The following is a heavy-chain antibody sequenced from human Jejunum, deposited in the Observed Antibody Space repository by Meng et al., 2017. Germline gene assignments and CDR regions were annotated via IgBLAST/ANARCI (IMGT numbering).Heavy chain of an antibody. J-gene: IGHJ1*01. D-gene: IGHD6-13*01. CDR3: ARPAGYSSNWYKYFQH. CDR2: INHSGST. CDR1: GGSFSGYY. Sequence: QVQLQQWGAGLLKPSEPLSPTCASHGGSFSGYYWGWIRQSPGKGLEWIGEINHSGSTNYNPSLQSRVSISVDRSKSQFSLELTSVTAADTAVYYCARPAGYSSNWYKYFQHWGLGTLVTVSS. V-gene: IGHV4-34*01.